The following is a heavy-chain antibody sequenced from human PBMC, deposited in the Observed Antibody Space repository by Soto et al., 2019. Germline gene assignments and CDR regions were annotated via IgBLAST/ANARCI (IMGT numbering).Heavy chain of an antibody. CDR2: ISYDGSNK. Sequence: QVQLVESGGGVVQPGRSLRLSCAASGFTFSSYGMHWVRQAPGKGLEWVAVISYDGSNKYYADSVKGRFTISRDNSKNTLYLQMNSLRAEDTAVYYCAIGRGGAWFDPWGQGTLVTVSS. CDR1: GFTFSSYG. V-gene: IGHV3-30*03. D-gene: IGHD3-16*01. J-gene: IGHJ5*02. CDR3: AIGRGGAWFDP.